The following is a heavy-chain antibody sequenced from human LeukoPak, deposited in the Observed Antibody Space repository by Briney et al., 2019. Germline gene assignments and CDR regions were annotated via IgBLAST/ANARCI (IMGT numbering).Heavy chain of an antibody. CDR1: GGSISSYY. V-gene: IGHV4-59*08. CDR3: ARVVSDWGYGSGITDY. D-gene: IGHD3-10*01. Sequence: PSETLSLTCTVSGGSISSYYWSWIRQPPGKGPEWIGYIYYSGSTNYNPSLKSRVTISVDTSKNQFSLKLSSVTAADTAVYYCARVVSDWGYGSGITDYWGQGTLVTVSS. J-gene: IGHJ4*02. CDR2: IYYSGST.